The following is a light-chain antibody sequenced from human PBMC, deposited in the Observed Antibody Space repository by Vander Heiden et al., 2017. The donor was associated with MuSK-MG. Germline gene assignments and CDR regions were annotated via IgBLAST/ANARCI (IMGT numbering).Light chain of an antibody. CDR3: AQRYTWPRLT. CDR1: QGVANY. J-gene: IGKJ4*01. CDR2: DAS. Sequence: EVVFTQSPATLSLSPGDTSTLSCRASQGVANYVAWYQQRPGQAPRLLINDASIRAPGIPARFSGTWSGTDFTLTITSREPEDFAVYYCAQRYTWPRLTFGGGTRLETK. V-gene: IGKV3-11*01.